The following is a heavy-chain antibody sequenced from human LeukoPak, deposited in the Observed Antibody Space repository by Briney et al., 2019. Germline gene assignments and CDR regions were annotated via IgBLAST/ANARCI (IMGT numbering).Heavy chain of an antibody. V-gene: IGHV1-2*02. CDR3: ARQALPLDTAMAGFDP. J-gene: IGHJ5*02. CDR1: GYTFTGYY. CDR2: INPNSGGT. Sequence: ASVTVSCKASGYTFTGYYMHWVRQAPGQGLERMGWINPNSGGTNYAQKFQGRVTMTRDTSISTAYMELSRLRSDDTAVYYCARQALPLDTAMAGFDPWGQGTLVTVSS. D-gene: IGHD5-18*01.